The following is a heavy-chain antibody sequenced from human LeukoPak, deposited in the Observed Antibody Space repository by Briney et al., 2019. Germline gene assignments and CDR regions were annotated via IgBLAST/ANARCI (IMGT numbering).Heavy chain of an antibody. V-gene: IGHV4-34*01. CDR1: GRSFSGYY. D-gene: IGHD3-16*02. CDR3: ARGRCKGNLRLGELSLDY. J-gene: IGHJ4*02. CDR2: INHNGST. Sequence: SETLSLTCAVYGRSFSGYYWSWIRQPPGKGLGWNGEINHNGSTHYNPPLKSRVTISVDTSKNQFSLKLSSVTAADAAVYYCARGRCKGNLRLGELSLDYWGQGTLVTVSS.